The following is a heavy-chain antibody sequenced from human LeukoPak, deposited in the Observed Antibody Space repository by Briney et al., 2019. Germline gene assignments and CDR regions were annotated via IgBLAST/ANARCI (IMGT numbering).Heavy chain of an antibody. D-gene: IGHD3-22*01. CDR3: ARVKTYYYDSSGYSFDY. CDR2: INTNTGNP. Sequence: ASVKVSCKASGYTFTSYAMNWVRQAPGQGLEWMGWINTNTGNPTYAQGFTGRFVFSLDTSVSTAYRQISSLKAEDTAVYYCARVKTYYYDSSGYSFDYWGQGTLVTVSS. CDR1: GYTFTSYA. V-gene: IGHV7-4-1*02. J-gene: IGHJ4*02.